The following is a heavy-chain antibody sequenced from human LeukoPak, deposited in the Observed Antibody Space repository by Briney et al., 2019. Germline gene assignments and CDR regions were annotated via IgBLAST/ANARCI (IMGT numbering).Heavy chain of an antibody. D-gene: IGHD3-10*01. CDR3: ARDYYGSGSYYPPLY. Sequence: ASVKVSCKASGYTFTGYYMHWVRQAPGQGLEWMGWINPNSGGTNYAQKFQGRVTMTRDTSISTAYMELSRLRSDDTAVYYCARDYYGSGSYYPPLYWGQGTLVTVSS. V-gene: IGHV1-2*02. J-gene: IGHJ4*02. CDR1: GYTFTGYY. CDR2: INPNSGGT.